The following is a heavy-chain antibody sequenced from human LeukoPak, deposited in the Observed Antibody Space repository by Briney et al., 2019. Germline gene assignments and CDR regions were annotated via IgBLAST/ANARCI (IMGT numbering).Heavy chain of an antibody. CDR3: ATTTVVRFPFDY. V-gene: IGHV1-24*01. CDR2: FDPEDGET. CDR1: GYTLTELS. J-gene: IGHJ4*02. D-gene: IGHD4-23*01. Sequence: ASVKVSCKVSGYTLTELSMHWVRQAPGKGLEWMGGFDPEDGETIYAQKFQGRVTMTEDTSTDTAYMELSSLRSEDTAVYYCATTTVVRFPFDYWGQGTLVTVSS.